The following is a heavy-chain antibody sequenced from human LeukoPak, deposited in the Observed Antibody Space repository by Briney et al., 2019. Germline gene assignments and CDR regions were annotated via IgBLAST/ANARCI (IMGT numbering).Heavy chain of an antibody. D-gene: IGHD6-6*01. V-gene: IGHV3-74*01. J-gene: IGHJ4*02. CDR2: INSDGSST. CDR3: ARVWASTIAARPFDY. CDR1: GFAFSNYW. Sequence: GGSLRLSCAASGFAFSNYWMHWVRQAPGKGPVWVSRINSDGSSTNYADSVKGRFTISRDNAKNTLYLQMNSLRAEDTAVYYCARVWASTIAARPFDYWGQGTLVTASS.